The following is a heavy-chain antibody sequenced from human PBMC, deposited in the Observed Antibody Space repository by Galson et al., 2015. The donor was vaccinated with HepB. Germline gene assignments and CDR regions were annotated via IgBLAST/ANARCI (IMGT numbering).Heavy chain of an antibody. CDR1: GFTFRTYS. J-gene: IGHJ4*02. CDR3: AKDRVPDSRWPFDL. CDR2: IFGSGDST. D-gene: IGHD3-22*01. V-gene: IGHV3-23*01. Sequence: SLRLSCAASGFTFRTYSMTWVRQAPGKGLEWVSSIFGSGDSTFYADFVKGRFTISRDNSRNILYLQMNSLRAEDTAVYYCAKDRVPDSRWPFDLWGQGTLVTVSS.